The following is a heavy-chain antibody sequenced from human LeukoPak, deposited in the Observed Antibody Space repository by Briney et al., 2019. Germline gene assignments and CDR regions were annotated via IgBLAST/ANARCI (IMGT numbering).Heavy chain of an antibody. CDR1: GFTFSSYA. J-gene: IGHJ4*02. Sequence: TGESLRLSCAASGFTFSSYAMSWVRQAPGKGLEWVSAISGSGGSTYYADSVKGRFTISRDNSKNTLYLQMNSLRAEDTAVYYCAKDNAADYGGNSLPYFDYWGQGTLVTVSS. CDR2: ISGSGGST. CDR3: AKDNAADYGGNSLPYFDY. V-gene: IGHV3-23*01. D-gene: IGHD4-17*01.